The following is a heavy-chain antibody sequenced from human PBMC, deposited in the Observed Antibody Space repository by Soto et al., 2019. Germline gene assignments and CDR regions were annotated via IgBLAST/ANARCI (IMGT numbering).Heavy chain of an antibody. CDR3: ARHGDYGDYFDY. D-gene: IGHD4-17*01. CDR2: IYYSGST. J-gene: IGHJ4*02. Sequence: PSETLSLTCTVSGGSISSSSYYWGWIRQPPGKGLEWIGSIYYSGSTYYNPSLKSRVTISVDTSKNQFSLKLSSVTAADTAVYYCARHGDYGDYFDYWGQGTLVTVSS. CDR1: GGSISSSSYY. V-gene: IGHV4-39*01.